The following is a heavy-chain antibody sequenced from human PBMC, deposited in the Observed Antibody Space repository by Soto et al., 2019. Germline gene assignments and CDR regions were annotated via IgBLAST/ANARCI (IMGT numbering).Heavy chain of an antibody. CDR3: AREDEGSSYAGTFHH. V-gene: IGHV3-30-3*01. Sequence: QVLLVESGGDVVQPGRSLRLTCAASGFTFSSYVLHWVRQAPGKGLEWVALTSNDGNKHYADSVKDRFTVSRDDSQNKLSLEMNGLRTEATALYYCAREDEGSSYAGTFHHWGQGTLVTVSP. J-gene: IGHJ1*01. CDR2: TSNDGNK. CDR1: GFTFSSYV. D-gene: IGHD3-22*01.